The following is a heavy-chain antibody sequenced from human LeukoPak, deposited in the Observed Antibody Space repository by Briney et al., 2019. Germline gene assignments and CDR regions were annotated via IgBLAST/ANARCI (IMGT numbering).Heavy chain of an antibody. CDR2: INHSGST. V-gene: IGHV4-34*01. CDR1: GGSFSGYY. D-gene: IGHD3-3*01. J-gene: IGHJ4*02. CDR3: ARGRGRITIFGVVIISRSGQGAQPYYFDY. Sequence: PSETLSLTCAVYGGSFSGYYWSWIRQPPGKGLEWIGEINHSGSTNYNPSLKSRVTISVDTSKNQFSLKLSSVTAADTAVYYCARGRGRITIFGVVIISRSGQGAQPYYFDYWGQGTLVTVSS.